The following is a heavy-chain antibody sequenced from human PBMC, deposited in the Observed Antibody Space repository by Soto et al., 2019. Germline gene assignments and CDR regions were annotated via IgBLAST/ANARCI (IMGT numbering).Heavy chain of an antibody. V-gene: IGHV3-7*03. D-gene: IGHD3-16*01. Sequence: EVQLLGSGGGLVQPGGSLRLSCVGSGFTFSTYSMNWVRQAPGMELEWVANINPDGDVGMYVDSVKGRFTTSRDNTRNSLYIQMNSPRVDDTAVYFCAGWGGPADNYWAPEIQVTASS. J-gene: IGHJ4*02. CDR3: AGWGGPADNY. CDR2: INPDGDVG. CDR1: GFTFSTYS.